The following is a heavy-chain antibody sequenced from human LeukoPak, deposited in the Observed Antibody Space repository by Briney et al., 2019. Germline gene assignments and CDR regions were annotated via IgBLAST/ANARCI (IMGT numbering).Heavy chain of an antibody. CDR2: IYWDDDK. Sequence: SGPTPVKPTQTLTLTCTFSGFSLSTSGVGVGWIRQPPGKALEWLALIYWDDDKRYSPSLKSRLTITKDTSKNQVVLTMTNMDPVDTATYYCARTLVDYVWGSYRYTGFDYWGQGTLVTVSS. CDR1: GFSLSTSGVG. D-gene: IGHD3-16*02. V-gene: IGHV2-5*02. CDR3: ARTLVDYVWGSYRYTGFDY. J-gene: IGHJ4*02.